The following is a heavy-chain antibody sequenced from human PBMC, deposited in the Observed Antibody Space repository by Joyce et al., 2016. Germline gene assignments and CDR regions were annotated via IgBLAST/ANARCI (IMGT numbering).Heavy chain of an antibody. V-gene: IGHV3-66*02. J-gene: IGHJ5*02. CDR2: MNSGGNT. Sequence: EVQLVESGGGLVQPGDSLRLSCAASGFSVSSKGMHWVRQAPGTGLELFSQMNSGGNTYDGDSVKGRFTISRDNSKNTLYLQMNSLRAEDTAVYYCARAISVEERAWGQGTLVTVSS. CDR3: ARAISVEERA. CDR1: GFSVSSKG. D-gene: IGHD2-21*01.